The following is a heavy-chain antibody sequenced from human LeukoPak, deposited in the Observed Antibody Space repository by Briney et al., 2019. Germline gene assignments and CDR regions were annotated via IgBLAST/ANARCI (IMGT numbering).Heavy chain of an antibody. Sequence: GGSLRLSCAASGFTFSRYWISWVRQAPGKGLEWVANIKQDGSEKYYVDSVKGRFTISRDNAKNSLYLQMNSLRAEDTAVYYCASYYDSSGYFDAFDIWGQGTMVTVSS. CDR1: GFTFSRYW. J-gene: IGHJ3*02. CDR2: IKQDGSEK. V-gene: IGHV3-7*05. D-gene: IGHD3-22*01. CDR3: ASYYDSSGYFDAFDI.